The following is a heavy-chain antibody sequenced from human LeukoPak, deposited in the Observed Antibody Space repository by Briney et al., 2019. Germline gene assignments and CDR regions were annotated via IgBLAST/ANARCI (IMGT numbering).Heavy chain of an antibody. CDR2: IWYDGSNK. CDR1: GFTFSSYS. D-gene: IGHD6-19*01. CDR3: ARGGWYGPPFDY. J-gene: IGHJ4*02. V-gene: IGHV3-33*08. Sequence: PGGSLRLSCAASGFTFSSYSMNWVRQAPGKGLEWVAVIWYDGSNKYYADSVKGRFTISRDNSKNTLYLQMNSLRAEDTAVYYYARGGWYGPPFDYWGQGTLVTVSS.